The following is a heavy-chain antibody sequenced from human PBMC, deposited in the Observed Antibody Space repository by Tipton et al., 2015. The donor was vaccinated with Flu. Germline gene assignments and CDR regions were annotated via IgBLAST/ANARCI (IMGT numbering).Heavy chain of an antibody. CDR3: ARHTGDSVRGVIDY. V-gene: IGHV4-59*07. Sequence: TLSLTCSVSGGSISPYYWSWIRQPPGKGLEWIGYVYYSGTTNYNPSLKSRVTISVDTSKNQFSLKLTSVTAADTAVYYCARHTGDSVRGVIDYWGQGTLVTVSS. J-gene: IGHJ4*02. D-gene: IGHD3-10*02. CDR2: VYYSGTT. CDR1: GGSISPYY.